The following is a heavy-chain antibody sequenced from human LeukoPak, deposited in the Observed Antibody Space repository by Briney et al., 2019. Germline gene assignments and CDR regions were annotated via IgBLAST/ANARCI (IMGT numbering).Heavy chain of an antibody. CDR2: INHSGST. J-gene: IGHJ6*02. CDR1: GGSFSGYY. V-gene: IGHV4-34*01. Sequence: SETLSLTCAVYGGSFSGYYWSWIRQPPGKGLEWIGEINHSGSTNYNPSLKSRVTISVDTSKNQFSLKLSSVTAADTAVYYCARTNKHGGYCSSTSCYGRYYYYAMDVWGQGTTVTASS. CDR3: ARTNKHGGYCSSTSCYGRYYYYAMDV. D-gene: IGHD2-2*01.